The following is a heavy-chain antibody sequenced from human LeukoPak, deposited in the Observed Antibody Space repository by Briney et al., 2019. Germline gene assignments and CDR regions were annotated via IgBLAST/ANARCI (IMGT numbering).Heavy chain of an antibody. V-gene: IGHV4-39*01. CDR3: ARRPIPVAGPTEDI. J-gene: IGHJ3*02. CDR1: GGSISSSSYY. D-gene: IGHD6-19*01. CDR2: IYYSGST. Sequence: SETLPLTCTVSGGSISSSSYYWGWIRQPPGKGLEWIGNIYYSGSTYYNPSLKSRVTISVDTSKKQFSLKLSSVTAADTAVYYCARRPIPVAGPTEDIWGQGTMVTVSS.